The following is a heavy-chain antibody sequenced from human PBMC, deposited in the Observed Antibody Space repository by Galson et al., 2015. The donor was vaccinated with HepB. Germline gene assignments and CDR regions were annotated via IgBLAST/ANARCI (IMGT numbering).Heavy chain of an antibody. Sequence: TLSLTCAISGGSISTNNWWSWVRQSPDKGLEWLGEIFHTGNTSYNPSLKSRVTMSVDKTKKRFSLRLSSVTAADTAVYFCARFADANGWYYFDAWGQGTLVTVSS. D-gene: IGHD6-19*01. J-gene: IGHJ4*02. CDR3: ARFADANGWYYFDA. CDR1: GGSISTNNW. CDR2: IFHTGNT. V-gene: IGHV4-4*01.